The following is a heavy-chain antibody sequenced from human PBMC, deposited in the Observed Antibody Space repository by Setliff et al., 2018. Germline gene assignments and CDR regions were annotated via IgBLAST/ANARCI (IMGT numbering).Heavy chain of an antibody. J-gene: IGHJ6*02. CDR3: ARGKVLYDYVWGSYRYEDYYYGMDV. D-gene: IGHD3-16*02. V-gene: IGHV4-4*02. CDR1: GGSISSSNW. CDR2: VYHSGNT. Sequence: SETLSLTCAVYGGSISSSNWWTWVRQPPGKGLEWIGEVYHSGNTNYNPSLESRLSISVDKSRNQFSLRLTSVTAADTAVYYCARGKVLYDYVWGSYRYEDYYYGMDVWGQGTTVTVS.